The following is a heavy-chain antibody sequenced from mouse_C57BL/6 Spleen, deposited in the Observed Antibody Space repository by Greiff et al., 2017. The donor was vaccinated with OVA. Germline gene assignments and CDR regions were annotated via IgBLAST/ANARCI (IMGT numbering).Heavy chain of an antibody. J-gene: IGHJ2*01. CDR3: TFRRAAQEVFDY. D-gene: IGHD3-2*02. CDR2: IDPEDGET. CDR1: GFNIKDYY. Sequence: VQLQQSGAELVKPGASVKLSCTASGFNIKDYYMHWVKQRTEQGLEWIGRIDPEDGETKYAPKFQGKATITADTSSNTAYLQLSSLTSEYTAVYCCTFRRAAQEVFDYWGQGTTLTVSS. V-gene: IGHV14-2*01.